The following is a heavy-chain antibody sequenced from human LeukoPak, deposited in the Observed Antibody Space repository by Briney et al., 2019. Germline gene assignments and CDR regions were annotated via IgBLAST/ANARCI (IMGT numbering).Heavy chain of an antibody. CDR1: GYTFTGYY. V-gene: IGHV1-2*02. D-gene: IGHD3-22*01. J-gene: IGHJ4*02. CDR2: INPNSGGT. Sequence: GASVKVSCKASGYTFTGYYMHWVRQAPGQGLEWMGWINPNSGGTNYAQKFQGRVTMTRDTSISEVYMELSRLRSDDTAVYYCARLLEHYYFDASGYYDDDYWGQGTPIIVSS. CDR3: ARLLEHYYFDASGYYDDDY.